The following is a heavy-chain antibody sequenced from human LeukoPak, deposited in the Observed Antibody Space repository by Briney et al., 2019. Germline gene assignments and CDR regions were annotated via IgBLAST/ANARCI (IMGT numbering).Heavy chain of an antibody. D-gene: IGHD3-9*01. J-gene: IGHJ4*02. V-gene: IGHV4-39*07. CDR1: GGSISSSYY. CDR2: IYYSGNT. CDR3: ARDLFYDILTGYYNDGFDY. Sequence: SETLSLTCTVSGGSISSSYYWGWIRQPPGKGLEWIGSIYYSGNTYYNPSLKSRVTISVDTSKNQFSLKLSSVTAADTAVYYCARDLFYDILTGYYNDGFDYWGQGTLVTVSS.